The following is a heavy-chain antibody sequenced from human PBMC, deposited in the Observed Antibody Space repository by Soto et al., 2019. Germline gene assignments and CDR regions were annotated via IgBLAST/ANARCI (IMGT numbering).Heavy chain of an antibody. CDR1: GFIFSSYS. J-gene: IGHJ4*01. CDR2: ISSSSSTI. CDR3: ARRGPISGVVVGPPYFDY. D-gene: IGHD3-3*01. V-gene: IGHV3-48*02. Sequence: QAGGSLRLSCAPSGFIFSSYSMNWVRQAPGKGLEWISYISSSSSTIYYADSVKGRFTISRDNAKNSLYLQMNSLRDEDTAVYYCARRGPISGVVVGPPYFDYWGHGTLVTVSS.